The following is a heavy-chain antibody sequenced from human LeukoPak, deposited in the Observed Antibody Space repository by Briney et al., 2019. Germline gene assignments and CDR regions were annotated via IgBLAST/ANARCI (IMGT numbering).Heavy chain of an antibody. CDR1: GFTFSSYA. CDR3: ARENNTVKEWFGESLGPRDAFDI. D-gene: IGHD3-10*01. Sequence: GGSLRLSCAASGFTFSSYAMHWVRQAPGKGLEWVAVISYDGSNKYYADSVKGRVTISRDNAKNSLYLQMNSLRAEDTAVYYCARENNTVKEWFGESLGPRDAFDIWGQGTMVTVSS. V-gene: IGHV3-30*04. J-gene: IGHJ3*02. CDR2: ISYDGSNK.